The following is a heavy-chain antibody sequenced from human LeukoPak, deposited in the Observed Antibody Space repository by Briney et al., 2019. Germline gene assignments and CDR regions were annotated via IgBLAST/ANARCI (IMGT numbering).Heavy chain of an antibody. CDR3: TRADCGLDY. CDR2: IRTRTNNYSK. CDR1: GFTFSVSA. Sequence: GGSLRLSCSASGFTFSVSAIHWVRQAPGKGLEWVGRIRTRTNNYSKAYAASVKGRFSVSRDDSSNTAYLQMESLKIEDTAVYFCTRADCGLDYWGRGTLVTVSS. V-gene: IGHV3-73*01. J-gene: IGHJ4*02. D-gene: IGHD2-21*02.